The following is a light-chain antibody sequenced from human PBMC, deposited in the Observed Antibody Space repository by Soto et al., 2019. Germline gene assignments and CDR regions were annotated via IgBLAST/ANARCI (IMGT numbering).Light chain of an antibody. Sequence: DIQMTQSPSTLSASVGDRVTITCRASQSISSWLAWYQQKPGKAPKLLIYKAFSLESGVPSSFSGSGSGTEFTLTISSLQPDDFATYYCQQYSSYPWTFGQGTKVEIK. CDR2: KAF. J-gene: IGKJ1*01. CDR3: QQYSSYPWT. V-gene: IGKV1-5*03. CDR1: QSISSW.